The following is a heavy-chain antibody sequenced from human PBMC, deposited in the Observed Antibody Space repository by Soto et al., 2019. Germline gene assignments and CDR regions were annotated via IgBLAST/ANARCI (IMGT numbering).Heavy chain of an antibody. CDR1: GFTFSKYA. V-gene: IGHV3-23*01. D-gene: IGHD2-15*01. Sequence: EVQLLESGGGLVQPGGSLRLSCAASGFTFSKYAMGWVRQAPGKGLEWVATISGSAGSTYYADSVKGRFTISRDNSKNTLYLQMSSLRAEDTAVYYCAKETSSSYFPLDYWGQGTLVTVSS. CDR3: AKETSSSYFPLDY. CDR2: ISGSAGST. J-gene: IGHJ4*02.